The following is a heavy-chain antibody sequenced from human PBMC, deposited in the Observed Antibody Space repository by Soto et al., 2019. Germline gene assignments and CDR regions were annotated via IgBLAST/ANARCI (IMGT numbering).Heavy chain of an antibody. CDR2: IYYSGST. CDR3: ARKADTTSWFPFDI. V-gene: IGHV4-59*08. CDR1: GGSISSFY. J-gene: IGHJ5*02. Sequence: SETLSLTCIVSGGSISSFYWSWIRQSPGKGLEWIGYIYYSGSTNYDPSLKSRVTISVDTSKNQFSLKLSSVTAADTAVYYCARKADTTSWFPFDICGQGSLVT. D-gene: IGHD3-9*01.